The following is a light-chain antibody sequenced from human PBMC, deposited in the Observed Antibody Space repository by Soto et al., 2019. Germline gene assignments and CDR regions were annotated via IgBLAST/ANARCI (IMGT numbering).Light chain of an antibody. V-gene: IGKV3-20*01. CDR3: QKYGSSTWT. Sequence: ELVLTQSPGTLSLSPGERASLSCRGSQSVSSSYLAWYQQKPGQAPRLLIYGASSRATGIPGRLSGSGSGTDFSLSISRLEPEDSAVFYCQKYGSSTWTCGQGTKVDIK. J-gene: IGKJ1*01. CDR2: GAS. CDR1: QSVSSSY.